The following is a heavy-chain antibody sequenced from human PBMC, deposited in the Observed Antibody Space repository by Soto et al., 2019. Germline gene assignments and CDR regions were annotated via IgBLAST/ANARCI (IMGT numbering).Heavy chain of an antibody. V-gene: IGHV5-10-1*01. J-gene: IGHJ6*02. CDR2: IDPSDSYT. D-gene: IGHD2-15*01. CDR1: GYSFTSYW. CDR3: ARVGYCSGGSCLNYYYYGMDV. Sequence: ESLKISCKGSGYSFTSYWISWVRQMPGKGLEWMGRIDPSDSYTNYSPSFQGHVTISADKSISTAYLQWSSLKASDTAMYYCARVGYCSGGSCLNYYYYGMDVWGQGTTVTVSS.